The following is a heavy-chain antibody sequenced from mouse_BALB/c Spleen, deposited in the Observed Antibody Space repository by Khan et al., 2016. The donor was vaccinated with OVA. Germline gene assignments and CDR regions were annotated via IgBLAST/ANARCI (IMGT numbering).Heavy chain of an antibody. V-gene: IGHV5-6*01. CDR1: GFTFSSYS. Sequence: EVELVESGGDLVKPGGSLKLSCAASGFTFSSYSMSWVRQTPDKRLEWVATISSDGDYTYFPDSVKGRFTISRDNAKNTLNLQMSSLKSDDTALXYCASHLTGSFAYWGQGTLVTVSA. CDR3: ASHLTGSFAY. J-gene: IGHJ3*01. D-gene: IGHD4-1*01. CDR2: ISSDGDYT.